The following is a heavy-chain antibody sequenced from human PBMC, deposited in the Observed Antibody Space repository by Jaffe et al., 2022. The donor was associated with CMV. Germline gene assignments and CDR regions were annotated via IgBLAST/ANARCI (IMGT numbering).Heavy chain of an antibody. CDR1: GFTFSNAW. V-gene: IGHV3-15*01. CDR2: IKSNTDGGTT. Sequence: EVQLVESGGGLVKPGGSLRLSCEVSGFTFSNAWMSWARQAPGKGLEWVGRIKSNTDGGTTDYAAPVKGRFSISRDDSRNTLHLQMNSLKTEDTAVYYCVNGDSWGSSEYWGQGTLVTVSS. J-gene: IGHJ4*02. CDR3: VNGDSWGSSEY. D-gene: IGHD4-17*01.